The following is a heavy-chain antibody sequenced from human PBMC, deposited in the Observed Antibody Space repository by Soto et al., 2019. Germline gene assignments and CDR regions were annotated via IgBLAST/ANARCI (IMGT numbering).Heavy chain of an antibody. CDR3: ARDLWGYCGTDCYPLDV. D-gene: IGHD2-21*02. CDR2: MYNTGST. Sequence: SETLSLTCTVSGGSISGYYWSWVRQPPGKGLEWIGYMYNTGSTVYNPSFKSRVTISVGTSKNQFSLKLNSVTAADTAVYYCARDLWGYCGTDCYPLDVWGQGTTVTVSS. V-gene: IGHV4-59*01. CDR1: GGSISGYY. J-gene: IGHJ6*02.